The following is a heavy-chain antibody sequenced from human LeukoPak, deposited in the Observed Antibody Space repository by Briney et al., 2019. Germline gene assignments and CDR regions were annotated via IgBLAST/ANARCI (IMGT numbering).Heavy chain of an antibody. J-gene: IGHJ6*02. CDR1: GDSISSYY. D-gene: IGHD6-13*01. V-gene: IGHV4-59*01. CDR3: ARTTPGSYSSSWYDYYYYYGMDV. CDR2: IYYSGST. Sequence: SETLSLTCTVSGDSISSYYWSWIRQPPGKGLEWIGYIYYSGSTNYNPSLKSRVTISVDTSKNQFSLKLSSVTAADTAVYYCARTTPGSYSSSWYDYYYYYGMDVWGQGTTVTVSS.